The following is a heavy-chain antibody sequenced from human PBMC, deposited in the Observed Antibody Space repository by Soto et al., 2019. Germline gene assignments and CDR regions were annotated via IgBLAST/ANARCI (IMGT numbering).Heavy chain of an antibody. J-gene: IGHJ3*02. V-gene: IGHV4-59*01. CDR2: IHYSGSS. CDR3: ARVKEGCGSTSCFRDAHAI. D-gene: IGHD2-2*01. CDR1: GGNSNNFY. Sequence: PSETLSVTCTVSGGNSNNFYWSWIRQTQGKGLEWIGYIHYSGSSKHNPSLKSRVTIPLDTSKNQFSLRMASVTAADTAIYYCARVKEGCGSTSCFRDAHAIWGPGTMVTVSS.